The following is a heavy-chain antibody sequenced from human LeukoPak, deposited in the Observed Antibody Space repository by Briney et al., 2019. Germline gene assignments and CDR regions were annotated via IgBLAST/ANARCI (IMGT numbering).Heavy chain of an antibody. D-gene: IGHD3-10*01. V-gene: IGHV1-8*01. CDR1: GYTFTSYD. CDR3: ARQGYYGSGVKYRFDP. Sequence: GASVKVSCKASGYTFTSYDINWVRQATGQRLEWMGWMNPNSGNTGYAQKFQGRVTMTRNTSISTAYMELSSLRSEDTAVYYCARQGYYGSGVKYRFDPWGQGTLVTVSS. J-gene: IGHJ5*02. CDR2: MNPNSGNT.